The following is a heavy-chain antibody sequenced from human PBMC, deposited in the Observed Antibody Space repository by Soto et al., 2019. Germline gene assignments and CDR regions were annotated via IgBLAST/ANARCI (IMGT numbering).Heavy chain of an antibody. D-gene: IGHD3-9*01. CDR3: ARASRVFDWLSSTKYYFDY. CDR2: INHSGST. V-gene: IGHV4-34*01. Sequence: PSETLSLTCAVYGGSFSGYYWSWIRQPPGKGLEWIGEINHSGSTNYNPSLKSRVTISVDTSKNQFSLKLSSVTAADTAVYYCARASRVFDWLSSTKYYFDYWGQGTLVTVSA. CDR1: GGSFSGYY. J-gene: IGHJ4*02.